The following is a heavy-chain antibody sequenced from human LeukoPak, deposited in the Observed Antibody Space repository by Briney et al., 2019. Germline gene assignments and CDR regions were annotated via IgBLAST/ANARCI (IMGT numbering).Heavy chain of an antibody. D-gene: IGHD3-9*01. V-gene: IGHV1-69*05. CDR1: GGTFSSYA. Sequence: GSSVKVSCKASGGTFSSYAISWVRQAPGQGLEWMGGIIPILGTANYAQKFQGRVTITTDESTSTAYMELSSLRSEDTAVYFCARGTLGDILTGSYDCWGQGTLVTVSS. CDR3: ARGTLGDILTGSYDC. J-gene: IGHJ4*02. CDR2: IIPILGTA.